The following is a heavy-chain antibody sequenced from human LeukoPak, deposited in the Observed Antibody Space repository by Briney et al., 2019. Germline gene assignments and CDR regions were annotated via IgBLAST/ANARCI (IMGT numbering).Heavy chain of an antibody. Sequence: GGSLRLSCAVSGSTFSSYAMSWVRQAPGKGLEWVAVISYDGSNKYYADSVKGRFTISRDNSKNTLYLQMNSLRAEDTAVYYCARDHSGYDTPFDYWGQGTLVTVSS. CDR3: ARDHSGYDTPFDY. D-gene: IGHD5-12*01. V-gene: IGHV3-30-3*01. CDR2: ISYDGSNK. CDR1: GSTFSSYA. J-gene: IGHJ4*02.